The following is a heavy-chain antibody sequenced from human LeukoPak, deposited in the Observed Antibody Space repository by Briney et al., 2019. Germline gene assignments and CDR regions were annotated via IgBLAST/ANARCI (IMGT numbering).Heavy chain of an antibody. CDR2: IIPIFGTA. Sequence: ATVKVSCKASGGTFSSYAISWVRQAPGQGLEWMGGIIPIFGTANYAQKFQGRVTITTDESTSTAYMELSSLRSEDTAVYYCAIRGYSSGHQIPVGYYFDYWGQGTPVTVSS. V-gene: IGHV1-69*05. D-gene: IGHD5-18*01. CDR3: AIRGYSSGHQIPVGYYFDY. J-gene: IGHJ4*02. CDR1: GGTFSSYA.